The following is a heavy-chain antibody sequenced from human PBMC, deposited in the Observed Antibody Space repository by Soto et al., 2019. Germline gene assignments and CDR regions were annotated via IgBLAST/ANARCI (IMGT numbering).Heavy chain of an antibody. CDR1: GFSFSSYA. D-gene: IGHD6-6*01. Sequence: EEQLLESGGGLVQPGGSLRLSCAASGFSFSSYAMSWVRQAPGKGLEWVSAISGGGGSTYYADSVKGRFTISRDNSKNTLYLQMNSLRAEDTAVYYCAKGIAARRWDYFDYWGQGALVTVSS. V-gene: IGHV3-23*01. J-gene: IGHJ4*02. CDR3: AKGIAARRWDYFDY. CDR2: ISGGGGST.